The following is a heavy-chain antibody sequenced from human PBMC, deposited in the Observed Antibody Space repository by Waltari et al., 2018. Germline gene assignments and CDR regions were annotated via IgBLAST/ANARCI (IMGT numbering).Heavy chain of an antibody. V-gene: IGHV3-30-3*01. CDR3: AKEMGSSGRAGWFDP. CDR2: ISHDGNSK. Sequence: VQPVESGGGVVQPGRSLRLSVATPGPHRHGVRQAPGKGLEWVAAISHDGNSKYYADSVKGRFTVSRDNSRNTVYLQMDSLTVEDTAVYHCAKEMGSSGRAGWFDPWGQGTLVTVSS. J-gene: IGHJ5*02. CDR1: GPH. D-gene: IGHD6-19*01.